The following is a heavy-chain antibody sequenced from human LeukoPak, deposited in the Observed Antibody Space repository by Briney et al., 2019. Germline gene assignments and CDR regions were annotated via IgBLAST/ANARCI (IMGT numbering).Heavy chain of an antibody. Sequence: GGSLRLSCAASGFTFSSYSMNWVRQAPGKGLEWVSYISSSSSTIYYADSVKGRFTISRHNSRNTLYLQMNSLRAEDTAVHYCARVDTVMAYYFDLWGQGTLVTVSS. V-gene: IGHV3-48*01. D-gene: IGHD5-18*01. J-gene: IGHJ4*02. CDR1: GFTFSSYS. CDR2: ISSSSSTI. CDR3: ARVDTVMAYYFDL.